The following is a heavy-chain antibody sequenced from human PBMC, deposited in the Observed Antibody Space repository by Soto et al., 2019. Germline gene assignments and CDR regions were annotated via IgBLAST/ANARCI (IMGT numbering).Heavy chain of an antibody. CDR2: IYYSGST. CDR1: GGSINSSSYF. CDR3: ARHYSSGSRNWFDP. J-gene: IGHJ5*02. V-gene: IGHV4-39*01. Sequence: PSETLSLTCSVSGGSINSSSYFWGWVRQPPGKGLEWNGSIYYSGSTYYNPSLRSRVTISVDTSKNQFSLKLSSVTAADTAVFYCARHYSSGSRNWFDPWGQGTLVTVSS. D-gene: IGHD6-19*01.